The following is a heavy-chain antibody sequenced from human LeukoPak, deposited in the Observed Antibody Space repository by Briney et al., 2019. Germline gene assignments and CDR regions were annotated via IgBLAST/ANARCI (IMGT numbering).Heavy chain of an antibody. CDR1: GGSISSYY. CDR3: ARDGHIVGATPGAFDI. J-gene: IGHJ3*02. Sequence: PSETLSLTCTVSGGSISSYYWSWIRQPPGKGLEWIGYIYYSGSTNYNPSLKSRVTISVDTSKNQFSLKLSSVTAADTAVYYCARDGHIVGATPGAFDIWGQGTMVTVSS. D-gene: IGHD1-26*01. CDR2: IYYSGST. V-gene: IGHV4-59*01.